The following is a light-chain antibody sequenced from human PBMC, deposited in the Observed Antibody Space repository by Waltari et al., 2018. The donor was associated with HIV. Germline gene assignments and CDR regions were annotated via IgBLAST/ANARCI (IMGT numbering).Light chain of an antibody. CDR1: ALPKQY. CDR3: QSADNSGCWV. CDR2: HDS. Sequence: SYELTQPPSVSVSPGQTARITCSGDALPKQYTFWYQQKPGQAPVLGIYHDSARPSGTPERFSASTSGTTVTLTIIGVQAEDEADYYCQSADNSGCWVFGGGTKLTVL. V-gene: IGLV3-25*03. J-gene: IGLJ3*02.